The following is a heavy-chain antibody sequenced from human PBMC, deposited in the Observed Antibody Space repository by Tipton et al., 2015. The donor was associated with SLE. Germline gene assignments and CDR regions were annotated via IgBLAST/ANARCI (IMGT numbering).Heavy chain of an antibody. CDR3: AGSSGGGQTDTFDI. CDR2: ISYDGSNK. D-gene: IGHD2-15*01. CDR1: GFTFSSYA. J-gene: IGHJ3*02. Sequence: SLRLSCAASGFTFSSYAMHWVRQAPGKGLEWVAVISYDGSNKYYVDSVKGRFTISRDNSKNTLYLQMNNLRAEDTAVYYCAGSSGGGQTDTFDIWGQGTMVTVSS. V-gene: IGHV3-30*04.